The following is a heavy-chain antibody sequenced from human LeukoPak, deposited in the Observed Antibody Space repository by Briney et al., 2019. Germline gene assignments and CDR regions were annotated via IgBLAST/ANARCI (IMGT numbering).Heavy chain of an antibody. D-gene: IGHD6-13*01. CDR2: IYYSGRT. V-gene: IGHV4-59*08. J-gene: IGHJ4*02. CDR1: GGSISSYY. CDR3: ARGPIANSFDY. Sequence: KPSETLSLTCTVSGGSISSYYWSWIRQPPGKGLEWIGYIYYSGRTKYNPSLKSRVTISVDTSKNQFSLTLSSVTAADTAVYYCARGPIANSFDYWGQGTLVTVSS.